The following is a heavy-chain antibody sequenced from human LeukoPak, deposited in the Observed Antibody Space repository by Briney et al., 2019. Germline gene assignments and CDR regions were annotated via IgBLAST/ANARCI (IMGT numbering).Heavy chain of an antibody. J-gene: IGHJ4*02. CDR2: ISDGGGST. D-gene: IGHD3-10*01. CDR3: AKLFDSGTYNNFFHY. CDR1: GFTLSTYA. Sequence: GGSLRLSCAASGFTLSTYAVSWARQAPGKGLEWVSSISDGGGSTYDADSVQGRFTISRDNSKNTLFLQMNSLRPEDTAIYYCAKLFDSGTYNNFFHYWGQGTLVTVSS. V-gene: IGHV3-23*01.